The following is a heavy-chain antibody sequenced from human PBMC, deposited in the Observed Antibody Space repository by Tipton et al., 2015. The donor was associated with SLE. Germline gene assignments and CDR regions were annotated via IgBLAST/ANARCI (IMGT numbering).Heavy chain of an antibody. CDR1: GGSFSGYY. CDR3: ARGRDIVATIRFDY. Sequence: TLSLTCAVYGGSFSGYYWSWIRQPPGKGLEWIGEINHSGSTNYNPSLKSRVTISVDTPKNQFSLKLSSVTAADTAVYYCARGRDIVATIRFDYWGQGTLVTVSS. D-gene: IGHD5-12*01. J-gene: IGHJ4*02. CDR2: INHSGST. V-gene: IGHV4-34*01.